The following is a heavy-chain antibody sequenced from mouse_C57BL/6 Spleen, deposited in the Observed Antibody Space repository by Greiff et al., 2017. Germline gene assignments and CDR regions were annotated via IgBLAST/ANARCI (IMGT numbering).Heavy chain of an antibody. CDR1: GYTFTDYY. CDR2: INPYNGGT. CDR3: ARLGSLRGYFDV. V-gene: IGHV1-19*01. D-gene: IGHD3-1*01. Sequence: VQLQQSGPVLVKPGASVKMSCKASGYTFTDYYMNWVKQSHGKSLEWIGVINPYNGGTSYNQKFKGKATLTVDKSSSTAYMELNSLTSEDSAVYYCARLGSLRGYFDVWGTGTTVTVSS. J-gene: IGHJ1*03.